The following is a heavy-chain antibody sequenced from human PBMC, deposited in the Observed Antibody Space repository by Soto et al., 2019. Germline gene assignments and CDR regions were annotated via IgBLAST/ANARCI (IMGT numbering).Heavy chain of an antibody. CDR1: GFTFSSYS. J-gene: IGHJ4*02. D-gene: IGHD3-22*01. V-gene: IGHV3-48*02. CDR2: ISSSSSTI. CDR3: ARSGVDYYDSSEHGDDY. Sequence: EVQLVESGGGLVQPGGSLRLSCAASGFTFSSYSMNWVRQAPGKGLEWVSYISSSSSTIYYADSVKDRFTISRDNAKNSLYLQMNSLRDEDTAVYYCARSGVDYYDSSEHGDDYWGQGTLVTVSS.